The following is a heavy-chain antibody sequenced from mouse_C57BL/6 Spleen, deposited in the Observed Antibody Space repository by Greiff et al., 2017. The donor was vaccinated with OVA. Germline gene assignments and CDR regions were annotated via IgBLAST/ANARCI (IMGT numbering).Heavy chain of an antibody. CDR2: IYPGDGDT. D-gene: IGHD2-3*01. J-gene: IGHJ2*01. V-gene: IGHV1-82*01. CDR1: GYAFSSSW. Sequence: QVQLQQSGPELVKPGASVKISCKASGYAFSSSWMNWVKQRPGKGLEWIGRIYPGDGDTNYNGKFTGKATLTADKSSSTAYMQLSSLTSEDSAVYFCARNDGYVGYWGQGTTLTVSS. CDR3: ARNDGYVGY.